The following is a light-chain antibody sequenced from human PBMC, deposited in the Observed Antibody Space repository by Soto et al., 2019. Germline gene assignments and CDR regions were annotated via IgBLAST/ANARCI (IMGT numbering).Light chain of an antibody. CDR2: DAS. Sequence: QSALTQPRSVSGSPGQSVSISCTGTSSDFGGYNYVSWYQHHPGKAPKLMIYDASWRPSEDPDRFSGSKSGNTASLTISGLQAKVEADYYHCSQAGSFTMVLGRPTQHTVI. CDR1: SSDFGGYNY. V-gene: IGLV2-11*01. J-gene: IGLJ2*01. CDR3: CSQAGSFTMV.